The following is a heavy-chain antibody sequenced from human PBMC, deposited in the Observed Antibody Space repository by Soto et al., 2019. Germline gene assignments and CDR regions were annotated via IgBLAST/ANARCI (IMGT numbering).Heavy chain of an antibody. J-gene: IGHJ4*02. CDR3: ARLRYSYGYESP. CDR2: ISAYNGNT. D-gene: IGHD5-18*01. CDR1: GYTFTSYG. Sequence: ASVKLSCKASGYTFTSYGISWVRQAPGQGLEWMGWISAYNGNTNYAQKLQGRVTMTTDTSTSTAYMELRSLRSDDTAVYYCARLRYSYGYESPWGQGTLVTVSS. V-gene: IGHV1-18*01.